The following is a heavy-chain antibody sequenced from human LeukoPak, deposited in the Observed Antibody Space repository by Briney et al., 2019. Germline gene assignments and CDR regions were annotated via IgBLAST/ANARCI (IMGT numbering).Heavy chain of an antibody. CDR1: GGSIRSHH. J-gene: IGHJ5*02. CDR2: TFYTGAT. D-gene: IGHD1-1*01. Sequence: PSETLSLTCTVSGGSIRSHHWTWIRQAPGKRLEWIGDTFYTGATYYNPSLRSRVTISIDTSKNQFSLKVTSVTTADTAVYYCAKRDRGGWFDPWGQGTLVTVSS. V-gene: IGHV4-59*11. CDR3: AKRDRGGWFDP.